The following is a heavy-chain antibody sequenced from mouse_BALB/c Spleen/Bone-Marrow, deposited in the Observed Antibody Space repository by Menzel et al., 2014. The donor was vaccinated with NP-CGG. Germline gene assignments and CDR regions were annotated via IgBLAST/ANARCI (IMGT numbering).Heavy chain of an antibody. V-gene: IGHV1-69*02. CDR1: GYTFTSYW. CDR3: TRSYGSSYEYYFDY. J-gene: IGHJ2*01. CDR2: IYPSDSYT. D-gene: IGHD1-1*01. Sequence: VKLMESGAELVRPGASGKLSCKASGYTFTSYWINWVKQRPGQGLEWIGNIYPSDSYTNYNQKFKDKATLTVDKSSSTAYMQLSSPTSEDSAVYYCTRSYGSSYEYYFDYWGQGTTLTVSS.